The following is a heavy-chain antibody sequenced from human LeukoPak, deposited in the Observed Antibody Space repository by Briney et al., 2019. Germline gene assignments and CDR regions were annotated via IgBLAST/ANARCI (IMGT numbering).Heavy chain of an antibody. J-gene: IGHJ4*02. Sequence: SETLSLTCTVSGGSIKRSNYFWGWIRQPPGKRLEWIGSIYYGGSTYYNPSLKSRVPMSVDTPKNQCSLKLSSVTAADTAVYYCARDRQQLVRGDHFDYWGQGTLVTVSS. CDR2: IYYGGST. CDR3: ARDRQQLVRGDHFDY. V-gene: IGHV4-39*07. CDR1: GGSIKRSNYF. D-gene: IGHD6-13*01.